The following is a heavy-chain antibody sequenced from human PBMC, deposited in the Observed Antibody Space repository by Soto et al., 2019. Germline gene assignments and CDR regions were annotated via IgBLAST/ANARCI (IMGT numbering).Heavy chain of an antibody. V-gene: IGHV4-59*01. CDR3: ARGIAARPDY. CDR2: IYYSGST. Sequence: QVQLQESGPGLVKPSETLSLTCTVSGGSISSYYWSWIRQPTGKGLEWIGYIYYSGSTNYNPSLKSRITISVDTSKNQFPLKLSSGTAADTAVYYCARGIAARPDYWGQGTLVTVSS. J-gene: IGHJ4*02. CDR1: GGSISSYY. D-gene: IGHD6-6*01.